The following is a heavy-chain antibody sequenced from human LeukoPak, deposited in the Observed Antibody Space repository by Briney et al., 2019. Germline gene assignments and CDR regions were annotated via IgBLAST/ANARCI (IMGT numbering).Heavy chain of an antibody. CDR2: INYSGGST. D-gene: IGHD2-15*01. Sequence: GGSLRLSCAASGFTFSSYAMTWVRQPPEKGLEWVSIINYSGGSTYYADSVKGRFTISRDNSKNTLYLQMNSLRAEDTAVYYCAKGGRCTAGICYSHFDYWGQGTLVTVSS. V-gene: IGHV3-23*01. CDR3: AKGGRCTAGICYSHFDY. J-gene: IGHJ4*02. CDR1: GFTFSSYA.